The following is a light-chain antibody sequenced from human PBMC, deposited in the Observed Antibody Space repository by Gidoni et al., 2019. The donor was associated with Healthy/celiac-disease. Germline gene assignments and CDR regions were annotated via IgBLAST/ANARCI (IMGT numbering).Light chain of an antibody. CDR1: QSISSW. J-gene: IGKJ1*01. CDR2: KAS. CDR3: QQYYSYST. V-gene: IGKV1-5*03. Sequence: IQMTQSPSTLSASVGDRVTITCRASQSISSWLAWYQQKPGKAPNLLIYKASSLESGVPSRFSGSGSGTEFTLTISSLQPDDFATYYCQQYYSYSTFGQGTKVEIK.